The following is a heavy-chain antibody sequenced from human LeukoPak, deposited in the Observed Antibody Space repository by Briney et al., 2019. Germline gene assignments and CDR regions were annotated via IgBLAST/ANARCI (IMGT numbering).Heavy chain of an antibody. D-gene: IGHD5-24*01. CDR1: GGSISSGSYY. CDR2: IYTSGST. J-gene: IGHJ4*02. V-gene: IGHV4-61*02. CDR3: ARGRDGYYFDY. Sequence: PSQTLSLTCSVSGGSISSGSYYWSWIRQPAGKGLEWIGRIYTSGSTSYSPSLKSRVTISLDTSKNQFSLKLTSVTAADTAVYSCARGRDGYYFDYWGQGILVTVSS.